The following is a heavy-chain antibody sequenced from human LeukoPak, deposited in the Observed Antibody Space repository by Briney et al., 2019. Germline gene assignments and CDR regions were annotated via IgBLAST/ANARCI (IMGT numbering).Heavy chain of an antibody. D-gene: IGHD3-22*01. CDR1: GYTFTSYG. CDR3: ARDQGPHYYDSSGYYSTTDFDY. J-gene: IGHJ4*02. V-gene: IGHV1-18*01. CDR2: ISAYNGNT. Sequence: ASVKVSCKASGYTFTSYGISWVRQAPGQGLEWMGWISAYNGNTNYAQKLQGRVTMTTDTSTSTAYMELRSLRSDDTAVYYCARDQGPHYYDSSGYYSTTDFDYWGQGTLVTVSS.